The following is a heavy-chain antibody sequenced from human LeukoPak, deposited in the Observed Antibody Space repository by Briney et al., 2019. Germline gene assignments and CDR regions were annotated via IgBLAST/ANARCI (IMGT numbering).Heavy chain of an antibody. V-gene: IGHV4-59*01. J-gene: IGHJ4*02. D-gene: IGHD2-2*01. Sequence: PSETLSLTCTVSGGSISTYDWSWIRQPPGKGLEWIGYIYYSGSTNYNPSLKSRVTMSVDMSKNQFSLKLSSVTAADTAVYYCASSGLGYCSSTSCLVDYWGQGTLVTVSS. CDR1: GGSISTYD. CDR2: IYYSGST. CDR3: ASSGLGYCSSTSCLVDY.